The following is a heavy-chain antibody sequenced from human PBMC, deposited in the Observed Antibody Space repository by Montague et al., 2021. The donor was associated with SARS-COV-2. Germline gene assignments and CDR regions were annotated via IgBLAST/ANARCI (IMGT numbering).Heavy chain of an antibody. CDR1: GGSISSSSYY. D-gene: IGHD3-22*01. J-gene: IGHJ2*01. V-gene: IGHV4-39*01. CDR2: IYCSGST. Sequence: SETLSLTCTVSGGSISSSSYYWGWIRQPPGKGLEWIGSIYCSGSTYYNPSLKSRVTISVDTSKNQFSLKLSSVTAADTAVYYCARQPLTTMRLVVITQPRRYFDLWGRGTLVTVSS. CDR3: ARQPLTTMRLVVITQPRRYFDL.